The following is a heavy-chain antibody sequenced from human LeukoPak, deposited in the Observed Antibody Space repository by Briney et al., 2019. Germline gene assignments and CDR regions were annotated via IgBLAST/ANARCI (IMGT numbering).Heavy chain of an antibody. CDR2: ISGSGGST. D-gene: IGHD6-19*01. CDR1: GFTVNSYA. CDR3: AKDWQWLVSYHFQH. V-gene: IGHV3-23*01. J-gene: IGHJ1*01. Sequence: PGGSLRLSCAVSGFTVNSYAMSWVRQPPGKGLEWVSAISGSGGSTYYADSVKGRFTISRDNSKNTLYLQMNSLRAEDTAVYYCAKDWQWLVSYHFQHWGQGTLVTVSS.